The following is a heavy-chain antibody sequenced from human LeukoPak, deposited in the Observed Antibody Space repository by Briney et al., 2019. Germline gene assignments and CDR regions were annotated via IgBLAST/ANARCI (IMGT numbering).Heavy chain of an antibody. CDR1: GESLNSYY. Sequence: PPETLSLTCAVYGESLNSYYWSWVRQPPGEGLEWIGEIYESGTTEYNPSLKSRVTISMVPSKQQFSLSLSSVTAADTAVYYCAATGPTLLWFGEEYYYGMDVWGQGTTVTVSS. D-gene: IGHD3-10*01. CDR3: AATGPTLLWFGEEYYYGMDV. J-gene: IGHJ6*02. V-gene: IGHV4-34*01. CDR2: IYESGTT.